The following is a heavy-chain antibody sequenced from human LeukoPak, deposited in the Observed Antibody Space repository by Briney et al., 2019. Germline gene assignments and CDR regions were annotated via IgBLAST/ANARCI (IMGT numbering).Heavy chain of an antibody. J-gene: IGHJ6*03. Sequence: PGGSLRLSCAASGFTFNYYDMSWVRQAPGKGLDWVASITLSGGSTFYADSVKGRFTISRDNSKNTLYLQMNSLSAEDTAVYYCAKRGNPAVGHHYLDVWGKGTTVSVSS. V-gene: IGHV3-23*01. D-gene: IGHD2-2*01. CDR2: ITLSGGST. CDR3: AKRGNPAVGHHYLDV. CDR1: GFTFNYYD.